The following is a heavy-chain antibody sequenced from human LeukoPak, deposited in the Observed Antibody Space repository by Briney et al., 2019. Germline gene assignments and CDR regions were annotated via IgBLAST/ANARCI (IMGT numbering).Heavy chain of an antibody. J-gene: IGHJ4*01. Sequence: GGSLRLSCAASGVTFSNYWMSWVRQAPGRGLEWVANIKQDGSEKYYVDSVKGRFTISRDNAKNSLYLQMNSLRAEDTAVYYCAKYGSFNGWTQPFDYWGQGTLVTVSS. CDR1: GVTFSNYW. V-gene: IGHV3-7*01. CDR2: IKQDGSEK. CDR3: AKYGSFNGWTQPFDY. D-gene: IGHD6-19*01.